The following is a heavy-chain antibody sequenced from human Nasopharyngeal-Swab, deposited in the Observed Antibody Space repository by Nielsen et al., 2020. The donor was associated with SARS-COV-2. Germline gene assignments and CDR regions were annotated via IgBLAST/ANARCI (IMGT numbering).Heavy chain of an antibody. CDR1: GGSFRGYY. D-gene: IGHD3-10*01. CDR2: INHSGST. V-gene: IGHV4-34*01. J-gene: IGHJ6*02. Sequence: SQTLSLTCAVYGGSFRGYYWSWIRQHPGKGLEWIGEINHSGSTNYNPPLKSRVTIYVDTSKNQFSLKQSSVTAADTAVYYCSRHGGWFGELADYYYGMDVWGQGTTVTVSS. CDR3: SRHGGWFGELADYYYGMDV.